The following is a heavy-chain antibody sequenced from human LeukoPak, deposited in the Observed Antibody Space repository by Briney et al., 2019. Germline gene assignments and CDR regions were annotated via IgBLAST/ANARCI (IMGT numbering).Heavy chain of an antibody. J-gene: IGHJ6*03. Sequence: ASVKVSCKASGYTFTSYGISWVRQAPGQGLEWMGWISAYNGNTNYAQKLQGRVTMTTDTSTSTAHMELSSLRSEDTAVYYCASGGESIAAPYYYYYMDVWGKGTTVTVSS. V-gene: IGHV1-18*01. CDR3: ASGGESIAAPYYYYYMDV. D-gene: IGHD6-6*01. CDR2: ISAYNGNT. CDR1: GYTFTSYG.